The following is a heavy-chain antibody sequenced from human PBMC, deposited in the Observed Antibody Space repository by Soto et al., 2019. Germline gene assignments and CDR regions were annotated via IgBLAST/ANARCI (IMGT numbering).Heavy chain of an antibody. D-gene: IGHD3-22*01. V-gene: IGHV3-23*01. Sequence: GGSLRLSCAASGFTFSSYAMSWVRQAPGKGLEWVSAISGSGGSTYYADSVKGRFTISRDNSKNTLYPQMNSLRAEDTAVYYCAKDAGTGHYYDSSDITTDYWGQGTLVTVSS. CDR3: AKDAGTGHYYDSSDITTDY. CDR1: GFTFSSYA. J-gene: IGHJ4*02. CDR2: ISGSGGST.